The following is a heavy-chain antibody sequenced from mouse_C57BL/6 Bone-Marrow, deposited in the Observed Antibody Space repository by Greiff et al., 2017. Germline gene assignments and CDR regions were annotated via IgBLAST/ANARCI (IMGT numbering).Heavy chain of an antibody. CDR2: IDPENGDT. Sequence: EVQLQQSGAELVRPGASVKLSCTASGFNIKDDYMHWVKQRPEQGLEWIGWIDPENGDTDYASKFQGKATITADTSSNTAYLQLSSLTSEDTAVYYCTAPYYSNPFAYWGQGTLGTVSA. CDR3: TAPYYSNPFAY. CDR1: GFNIKDDY. J-gene: IGHJ3*01. V-gene: IGHV14-4*01. D-gene: IGHD2-5*01.